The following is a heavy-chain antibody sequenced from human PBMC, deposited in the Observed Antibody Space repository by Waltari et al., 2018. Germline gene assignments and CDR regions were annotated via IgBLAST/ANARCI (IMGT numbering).Heavy chain of an antibody. CDR1: GYPVSDYY. V-gene: IGHV3-72*01. Sequence: EVELVASGGDLVQPGGSLRLSCAASGYPVSDYYIDWVRQAPGKGVEWGGLSRNRAYGYTTVYAASVGGRFTISRDDSKKSVYLQMSSLNTEDTAIYFCARSYTGSPIDVWGQGTTVTVSS. CDR2: SRNRAYGYTT. D-gene: IGHD1-1*01. J-gene: IGHJ6*02. CDR3: ARSYTGSPIDV.